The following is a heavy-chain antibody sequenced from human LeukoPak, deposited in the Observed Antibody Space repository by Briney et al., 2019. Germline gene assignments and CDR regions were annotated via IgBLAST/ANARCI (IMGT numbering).Heavy chain of an antibody. CDR2: INPSGGST. V-gene: IGHV1-46*01. CDR3: ARESRPIAASQD. Sequence: ASVKVSCKASGYTFTSYYMHWVRQAPGQGLEWMGIINPSGGSTSYAQKFQGRVTMTRDMSTSTVYMELSSLRSEDTAVYYCARESRPIAASQDWGQGTLVTVSS. CDR1: GYTFTSYY. J-gene: IGHJ4*02. D-gene: IGHD6-25*01.